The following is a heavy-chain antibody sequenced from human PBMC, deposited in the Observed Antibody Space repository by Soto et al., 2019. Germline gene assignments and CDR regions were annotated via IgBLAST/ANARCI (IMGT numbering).Heavy chain of an antibody. D-gene: IGHD6-19*01. V-gene: IGHV4-31*03. CDR2: IYYSGST. Sequence: SETLSLTCTVSGGSISSGGYYWSWIRQHPGKGLEWIGYIYYSGSTYYNPSLKSRVTISVDTSKNQFSLKLSSVTAADTAMYYCATSNDPCHGCXSWSQGNLVTVS. CDR1: GGSISSGGYY. J-gene: IGHJ5*02. CDR3: ATSNDPCHGCXS.